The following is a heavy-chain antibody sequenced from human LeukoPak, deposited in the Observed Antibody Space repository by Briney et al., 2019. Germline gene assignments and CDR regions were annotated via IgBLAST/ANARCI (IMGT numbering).Heavy chain of an antibody. J-gene: IGHJ6*02. CDR3: AREPIVVVPAATYYYYYGMDV. D-gene: IGHD2-2*01. CDR1: GGTISSYA. CDR2: IIPIFGTA. V-gene: IGHV1-69*13. Sequence: SVKVSCKASGGTISSYAISWVGQAPGQGLEWMGGIIPIFGTANYAQKFQGRVTITADESTSTAYMELSSLRSEDTAVYYCAREPIVVVPAATYYYYYGMDVWGQGTTVTVSS.